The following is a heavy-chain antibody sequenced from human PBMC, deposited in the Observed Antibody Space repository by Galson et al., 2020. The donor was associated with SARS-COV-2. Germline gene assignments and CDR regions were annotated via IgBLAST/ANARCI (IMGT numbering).Heavy chain of an antibody. J-gene: IGHJ4*02. V-gene: IGHV3-30*04. CDR1: GLTFSTSA. CDR2: ISYDGRNK. Sequence: GGSLRLSCAASGLTFSTSAMHWVRQATSKGLEWLAVISYDGRNKFYADSVKGRFTISRDNSKDTLYLQMNSPRVEDTAVYYCARDGDYDIWGGYYGNFDYWGQGTLVTVSS. CDR3: ARDGDYDIWGGYYGNFDY. D-gene: IGHD3-3*01.